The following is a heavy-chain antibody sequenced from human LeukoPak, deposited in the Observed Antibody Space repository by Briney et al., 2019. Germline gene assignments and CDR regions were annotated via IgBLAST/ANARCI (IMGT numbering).Heavy chain of an antibody. CDR3: VKGLISEVGLVF. CDR2: ISSSGNT. V-gene: IGHV3-23*01. Sequence: GGSLRLSCAASGFTFSRSAMTWVRQTPGKGLDWVSSISSSGNTYYTDSVKGRFTISRDNSKNVLYLQMNSLRPEDTAVYYCVKGLISEVGLVFWGQGTLVTVSS. D-gene: IGHD3-16*01. CDR1: GFTFSRSA. J-gene: IGHJ4*02.